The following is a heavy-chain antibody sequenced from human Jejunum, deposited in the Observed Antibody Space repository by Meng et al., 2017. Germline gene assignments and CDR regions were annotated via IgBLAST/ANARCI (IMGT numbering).Heavy chain of an antibody. CDR3: VRDLGRSGRWYEGVRFDP. J-gene: IGHJ5*02. V-gene: IGHV4-59*02. D-gene: IGHD6-13*01. CDR1: GGSVSGNY. Sequence: GSLRLSCTVSGGSVSGNYWSWIRQAPGKGLEWIGYIFYIGSTNYNPSLKSRVTMSLDASKNQFSLRLNSVTSADTAVYYCVRDLGRSGRWYEGVRFDPWGQGILVTVSS. CDR2: IFYIGST.